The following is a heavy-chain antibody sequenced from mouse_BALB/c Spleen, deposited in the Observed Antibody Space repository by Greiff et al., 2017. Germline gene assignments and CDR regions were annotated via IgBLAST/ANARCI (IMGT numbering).Heavy chain of an antibody. Sequence: QVQLQQSGAELVKPGASVKLSCKASGYTFTSYWMHWVKQRPGQGLEWIGEINPSNGRTNYNEKFKSKATLTVDKSSSTAYMQLSSLTSEDSAVYYCAREYDRYDVAYWGQGTLVTVSA. CDR1: GYTFTSYW. V-gene: IGHV1S81*02. D-gene: IGHD2-14*01. CDR3: AREYDRYDVAY. CDR2: INPSNGRT. J-gene: IGHJ3*01.